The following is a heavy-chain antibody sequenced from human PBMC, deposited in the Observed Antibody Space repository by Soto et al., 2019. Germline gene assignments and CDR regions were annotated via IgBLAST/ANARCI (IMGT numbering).Heavy chain of an antibody. CDR3: ARGIGYCSSINCYSSRRLRFDS. J-gene: IGHJ4*02. Sequence: QVQLQQWGAGLLKPSETLSLTCAVYGGSFSGYYWTWIRQSPEKGLEWIGEVNHSGTTYYNPSVKTRVTISVHTPKNQFSLKMRSVTAADTAVYYCARGIGYCSSINCYSSRRLRFDSWGQGTLVTVSS. V-gene: IGHV4-34*01. CDR2: VNHSGTT. CDR1: GGSFSGYY. D-gene: IGHD2-2*01.